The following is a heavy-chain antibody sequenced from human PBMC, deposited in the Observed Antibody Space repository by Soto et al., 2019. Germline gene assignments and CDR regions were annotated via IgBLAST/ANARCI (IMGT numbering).Heavy chain of an antibody. CDR3: AIDKGRPYYYYYGMDV. CDR2: IHNIGST. V-gene: IGHV4-30-4*01. Sequence: QVQLQESGPGLVKPSQTLSLTCTVSGGSIGSDDYYWSWIRQPPGKGLEWLGYIHNIGSTYYNPSLKSRVTISVDTSKNQFSLKLSSVTAADTAVYYCAIDKGRPYYYYYGMDVWGQGTTVTVSS. J-gene: IGHJ6*02. CDR1: GGSIGSDDYY.